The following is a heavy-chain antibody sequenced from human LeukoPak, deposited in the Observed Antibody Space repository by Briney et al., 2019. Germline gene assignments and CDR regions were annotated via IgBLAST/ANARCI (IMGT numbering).Heavy chain of an antibody. V-gene: IGHV3-74*01. CDR2: INTDGSTT. CDR1: GFTFSNFW. D-gene: IGHD3-9*01. CDR3: TKDLTGYYDY. Sequence: PGGSLRLSCAVSGFTFSNFWMHWVRQAPGKGLVWVSRINTDGSTTTYADSVKGRFTISRDNAKNTLYLQVNSLRAEDTAIYYCTKDLTGYYDYWGQGTLVSVSS. J-gene: IGHJ4*02.